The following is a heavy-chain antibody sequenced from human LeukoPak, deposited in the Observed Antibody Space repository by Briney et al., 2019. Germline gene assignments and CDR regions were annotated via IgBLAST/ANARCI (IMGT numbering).Heavy chain of an antibody. CDR1: GGSFSGYY. CDR2: INHSGST. V-gene: IGHV4-34*01. CDR3: ARSVCSGGSCYLFDY. Sequence: SETLSLTCAVYGGSFSGYYWSWIRQPPGKGLEWVGEINHSGSTNYNPSLKSRVTISVDTSKNQYSLKLSSETAADTAVYYCARSVCSGGSCYLFDYWGQGTLVTVSS. J-gene: IGHJ4*02. D-gene: IGHD2-15*01.